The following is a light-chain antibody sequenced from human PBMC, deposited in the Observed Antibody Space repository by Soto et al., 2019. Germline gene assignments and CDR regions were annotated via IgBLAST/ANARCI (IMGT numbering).Light chain of an antibody. CDR1: SSDVGTYNR. CDR3: SSYTTSTTRII. V-gene: IGLV2-18*02. CDR2: EVN. Sequence: QSALTQPPSVSGSPGQSVIISCTGTSSDVGTYNRVSWYQQPPGTAPKLMIFEVNNRPAGVPDRFSGSKSGNTASLTISGLQAEDEAVYYCSSYTTSTTRIIFGGGTKLTVL. J-gene: IGLJ2*01.